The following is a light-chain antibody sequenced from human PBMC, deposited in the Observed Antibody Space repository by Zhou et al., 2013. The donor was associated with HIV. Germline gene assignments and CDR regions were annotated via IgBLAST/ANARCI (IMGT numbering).Light chain of an antibody. CDR2: GAS. V-gene: IGKV3-20*01. J-gene: IGKJ1*01. CDR1: QSVSSY. CDR3: QQYGSSPPT. Sequence: EIVLTQSPVTLSLSPGERATLSCRASQSVSSYLAWYQQKPGQAPRLLIYGASNRATGIPDRFSGSGSGTDFTLTISRLEPEDFAVYYCQQYGSSPPTFGQGTKVEIK.